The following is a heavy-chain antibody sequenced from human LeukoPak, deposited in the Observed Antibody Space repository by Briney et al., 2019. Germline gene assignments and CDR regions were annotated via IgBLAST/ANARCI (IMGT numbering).Heavy chain of an antibody. D-gene: IGHD6-19*01. Sequence: PGGSLRLSCAASAFTFSSYSMNWVRQAPGKGLEWVSSISSSSSYIYYADSVKGRFTISRDNAKNSLYLQMNSLRAEDTAVYYCARDPATVAAPNWFDPWGQGTLVTVSS. CDR2: ISSSSSYI. V-gene: IGHV3-21*01. J-gene: IGHJ5*02. CDR1: AFTFSSYS. CDR3: ARDPATVAAPNWFDP.